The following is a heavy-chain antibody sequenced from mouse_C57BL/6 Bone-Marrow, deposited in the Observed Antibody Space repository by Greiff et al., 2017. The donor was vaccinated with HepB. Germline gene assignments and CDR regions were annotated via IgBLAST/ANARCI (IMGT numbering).Heavy chain of an antibody. V-gene: IGHV14-4*01. CDR3: TTEYYGSSYYWYFDV. J-gene: IGHJ1*03. CDR2: IDPENGDT. D-gene: IGHD1-1*01. CDR1: GFNIKDDY. Sequence: EVQLQQSGAELVRPGASVKLSCTASGFNIKDDYMHWVKQRPEQGLEWIGWIDPENGDTEYASKFQGKATITADTSSNTAYLQLSSLTSEDTAVYYCTTEYYGSSYYWYFDVWGTGTTVTVSS.